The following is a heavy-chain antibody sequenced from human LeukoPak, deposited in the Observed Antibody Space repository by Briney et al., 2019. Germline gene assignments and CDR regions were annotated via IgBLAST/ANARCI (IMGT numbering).Heavy chain of an antibody. CDR2: IYTSGST. V-gene: IGHV4-4*07. D-gene: IGHD6-19*01. J-gene: IGHJ5*02. CDR1: GGSISSYY. CDR3: ATQATCGWHFS. Sequence: SETLSLTCTVYGGSISSYYWSWIRQPAGKGLEWIARIYTSGSTNYNPSLMSRVTISVDTSKNQFSLRPSSVTAADTAVYYCATQATCGWHFSWGQGTLVTVSS.